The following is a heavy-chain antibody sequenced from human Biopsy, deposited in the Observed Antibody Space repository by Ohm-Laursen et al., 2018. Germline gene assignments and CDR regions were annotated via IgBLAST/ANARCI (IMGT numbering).Heavy chain of an antibody. CDR2: INPSGGST. CDR1: GYTFITYY. V-gene: IGHV1-46*01. Sequence: VASVKAFCKAFGYTFITYYVNWGRQAPGQGLEWMGKINPSGGSTSYAQKFQGRVTMTRDTSTTTVYMELSSLRSEDTAVYYCARDRIGGRGDPPDHWGQGTLVTVSS. D-gene: IGHD3-10*01. J-gene: IGHJ4*02. CDR3: ARDRIGGRGDPPDH.